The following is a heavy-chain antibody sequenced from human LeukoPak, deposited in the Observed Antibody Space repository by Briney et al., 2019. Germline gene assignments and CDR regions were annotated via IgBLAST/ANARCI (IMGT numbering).Heavy chain of an antibody. Sequence: GGSLRLSCAAYGFTFSSYSKNWVRQAPGKGLEWLSYISSSSSTIYYADSVKGRFTISRDNAKNSLYLQMNSLRAEDTAVYYCARGPGARSLLFDYWGQGTLVTVSS. CDR2: ISSSSSTI. J-gene: IGHJ4*02. CDR1: GFTFSSYS. CDR3: ARGPGARSLLFDY. V-gene: IGHV3-48*01. D-gene: IGHD7-27*01.